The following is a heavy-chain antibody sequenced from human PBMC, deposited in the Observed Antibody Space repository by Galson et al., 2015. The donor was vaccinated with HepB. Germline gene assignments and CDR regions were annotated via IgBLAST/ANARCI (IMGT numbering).Heavy chain of an antibody. D-gene: IGHD3-10*01. CDR2: INQDGSSK. V-gene: IGHV3-7*03. CDR1: GFTFSSYW. CDR3: ARRISLVRGIITKPDYYYGMEF. J-gene: IGHJ6*02. Sequence: SLRLSCAASGFTFSSYWMNWVRQAPGKGLEWVAHINQDGSSKYYVDSVKGRFTISRDNAKDSVYLQLDSLRAEDTAVYYCARRISLVRGIITKPDYYYGMEFWGQGTTVTVAS.